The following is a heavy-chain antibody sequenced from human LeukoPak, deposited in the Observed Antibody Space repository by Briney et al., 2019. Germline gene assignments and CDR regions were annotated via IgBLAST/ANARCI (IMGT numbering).Heavy chain of an antibody. CDR2: ISYDGSNK. Sequence: PGGSLRLSCAASGFTFDDYAMHWVRQAPGKGLEWVAVISYDGSNKYYADSVKGRFTISRDNAKNSLYLQMNSLRAEDTAVYYCARDGGLYWFDPWGQGTLVTVSS. D-gene: IGHD2/OR15-2a*01. V-gene: IGHV3-30*04. J-gene: IGHJ5*02. CDR3: ARDGGLYWFDP. CDR1: GFTFDDYA.